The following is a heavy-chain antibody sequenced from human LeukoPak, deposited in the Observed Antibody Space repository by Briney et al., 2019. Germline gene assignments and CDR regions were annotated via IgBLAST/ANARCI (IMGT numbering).Heavy chain of an antibody. D-gene: IGHD3-16*02. CDR1: GFTFSSYG. Sequence: GGSLRLSCAASGFTFSSYGMHWVRQAPGKGLEWVAFIRYDGSNKYYADSVKGRFTISRDNSKNTLYLQMNSLGAEDTAVYYCAKSPTFGGVIVSVGAHWGQGTLVTVSS. J-gene: IGHJ4*02. CDR2: IRYDGSNK. V-gene: IGHV3-30*02. CDR3: AKSPTFGGVIVSVGAH.